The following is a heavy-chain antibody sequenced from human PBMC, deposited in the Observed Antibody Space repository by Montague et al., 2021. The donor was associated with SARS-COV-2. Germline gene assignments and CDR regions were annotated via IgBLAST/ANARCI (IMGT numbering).Heavy chain of an antibody. CDR1: GGSFNHYH. CDR3: TRVRQQLVRTYYLDY. CDR2: VNHSGGT. V-gene: IGHV4-34*01. J-gene: IGHJ4*02. D-gene: IGHD6-13*01. Sequence: SETLSLTCAVYGGSFNHYHWTWIRQAPGKGLEWIGEVNHSGGTNYNPCLKSRVTISVDTSKNQFSLKLNSLTAADTAVYYCTRVRQQLVRTYYLDYWGQGTLVTVSS.